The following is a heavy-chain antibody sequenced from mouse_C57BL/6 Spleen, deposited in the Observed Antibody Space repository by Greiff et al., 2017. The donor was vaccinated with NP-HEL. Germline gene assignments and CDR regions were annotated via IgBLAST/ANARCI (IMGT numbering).Heavy chain of an antibody. CDR1: GYSFTGYY. D-gene: IGHD1-1*01. Sequence: DVKLQESGPELVKPGASVKISCKASGYSFTGYYMNWVKQSPEKSLEWIGEINPSTGGTTYNQKFKAKATLTVDKSSSTAYMQLKSLTSEDSAVYYCARVTTVVGYAMDYWGQGTSVTVSS. CDR3: ARVTTVVGYAMDY. J-gene: IGHJ4*01. V-gene: IGHV1-42*01. CDR2: INPSTGGT.